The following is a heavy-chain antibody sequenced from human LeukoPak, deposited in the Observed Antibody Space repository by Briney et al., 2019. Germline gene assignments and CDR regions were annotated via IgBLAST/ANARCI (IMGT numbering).Heavy chain of an antibody. V-gene: IGHV4-34*01. J-gene: IGHJ5*02. CDR1: GGSFSGYY. CDR2: INHSGST. CDR3: GTRSILVLEPATPAWFDP. Sequence: SETLSLTRAVYGGSFSGYYWSWIRQPPGKGLEWIGEINHSGSTNYNPSLKSRVTISVDTSKNQFSLKLSSVTAADTAVYYCGTRSILVLEPATPAWFDPGAREPWSPSPQ. D-gene: IGHD2-15*01.